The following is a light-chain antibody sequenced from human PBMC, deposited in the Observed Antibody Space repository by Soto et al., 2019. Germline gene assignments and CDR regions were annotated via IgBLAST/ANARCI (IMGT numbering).Light chain of an antibody. J-gene: IGLJ1*01. V-gene: IGLV1-44*01. CDR2: SND. Sequence: QSVLTQPPSASGTPGQRVTISCFGSSSNIGSNTVNWYRQLPGTAPKLLIYSNDQRPSGVSDRLSGSKSGTSASLAISGLQSEDEAEYYCAVWDDSLNGYVFGTGTKLTVL. CDR1: SSNIGSNT. CDR3: AVWDDSLNGYV.